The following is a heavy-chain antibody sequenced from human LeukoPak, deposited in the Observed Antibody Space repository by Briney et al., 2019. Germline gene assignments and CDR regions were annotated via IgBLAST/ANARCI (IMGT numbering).Heavy chain of an antibody. Sequence: GGSLRLSCAASGFSLTSNGMHWVRQVPGKGLEWVAFISHDGNKKYYADSVKGRFTVSRDSSKSTLFLQMDSLRRDDTAVYYCARDIRVRYMPMVRAVEYYQYHAMDVWGQGTTVTVYS. V-gene: IGHV3-30*03. CDR2: ISHDGNKK. CDR3: ARDIRVRYMPMVRAVEYYQYHAMDV. J-gene: IGHJ6*02. CDR1: GFSLTSNG. D-gene: IGHD3-10*01.